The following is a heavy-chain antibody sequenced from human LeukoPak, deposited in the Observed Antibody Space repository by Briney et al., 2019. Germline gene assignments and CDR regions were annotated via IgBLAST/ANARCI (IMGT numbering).Heavy chain of an antibody. V-gene: IGHV3-73*01. CDR3: TRPRTHNWNYKDH. D-gene: IGHD1-7*01. CDR1: GLIFNVSA. CDR2: IRIKPNAYAT. J-gene: IGHJ4*02. Sequence: PGGSLRLSCAVSGLIFNVSAIHGVRQASGKGLEWVGRIRIKPNAYATAYTAAVKGRFTMSRDDSKNTAYLEMNSLKIEDTAVYYCTRPRTHNWNYKDHWGQGTLVTVSS.